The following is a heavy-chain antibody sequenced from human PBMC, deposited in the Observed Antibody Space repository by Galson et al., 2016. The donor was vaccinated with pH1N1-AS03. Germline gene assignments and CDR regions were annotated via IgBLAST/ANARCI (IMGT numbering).Heavy chain of an antibody. J-gene: IGHJ3*02. V-gene: IGHV3-21*01. CDR3: AKDSNEYCSGGNCLAFDI. CDR1: GFTFSHYS. D-gene: IGHD2-15*01. CDR2: ISGSSSYI. Sequence: SLRLSCAASGFTFSHYSMSWVRQAPGKGLEWVSSISGSSSYIYYADSVKGRFTISRYNAKNSVNLQMNSLRAEDTAVYYCAKDSNEYCSGGNCLAFDIWGQGTVVAVSS.